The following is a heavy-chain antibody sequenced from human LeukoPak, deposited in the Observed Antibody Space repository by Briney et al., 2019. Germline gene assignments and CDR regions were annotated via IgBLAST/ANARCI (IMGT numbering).Heavy chain of an antibody. J-gene: IGHJ5*02. V-gene: IGHV3-48*04. Sequence: GGSLRLSCAAFGIPFSRSGMHWVRQAPGKGLEWLSFISSTGTTMYYADSVKGRFTISRDNAKNSLYLQMNSLRAEDTAVYYCSGYNWFDPWGQGTLVTVSS. CDR3: SGYNWFDP. CDR1: GIPFSRSG. CDR2: ISSTGTTM.